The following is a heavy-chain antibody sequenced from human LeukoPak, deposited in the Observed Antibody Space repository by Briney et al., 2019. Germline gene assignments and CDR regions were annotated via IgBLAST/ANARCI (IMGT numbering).Heavy chain of an antibody. CDR3: ARHIPRYPFPFDI. CDR1: GGSFSGYY. D-gene: IGHD2-2*02. CDR2: INHSGST. V-gene: IGHV4-34*01. Sequence: NASETLSLTCAVYGGSFSGYYWSWIRQPPGKGLEWIGEINHSGSTNYNPSLKSRVTISVDTSKNQFSLKLSSVTAADTAVYYCARHIPRYPFPFDIWGQGTMVTVSS. J-gene: IGHJ3*02.